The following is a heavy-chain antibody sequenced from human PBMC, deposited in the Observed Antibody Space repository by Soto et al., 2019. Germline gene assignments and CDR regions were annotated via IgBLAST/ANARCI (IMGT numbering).Heavy chain of an antibody. V-gene: IGHV1-69*02. J-gene: IGHJ4*02. CDR1: GGTVSAYT. Sequence: QVQLVQSGAEVKKPGSSVKVSCEASGGTVSAYTINWVRQAPGQGLEWMGRIISILDIPNYAQKFQGRLTIIADTSTSTTYMELRNLRSEDTATYYCAREKGTSPLDYWGQGTLVTVSS. CDR2: IISILDIP. CDR3: AREKGTSPLDY.